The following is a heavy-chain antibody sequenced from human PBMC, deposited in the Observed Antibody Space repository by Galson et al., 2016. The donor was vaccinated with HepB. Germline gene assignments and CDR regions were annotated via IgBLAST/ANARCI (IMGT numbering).Heavy chain of an antibody. V-gene: IGHV4-34*01. CDR3: ARVRILEWLQSSDYYCGLDV. D-gene: IGHD3-3*01. CDR2: IKYSGNT. CDR1: GGSFSGYH. J-gene: IGHJ6*02. Sequence: SETLSLTCAVYGGSFSGYHWSWIRQPPGKGLEWIGQIKYSGNTNYSPSLKSRATISVDTSKNQLSLKLSSVTAADTAVYYCARVRILEWLQSSDYYCGLDVWGQGTPDTVSS.